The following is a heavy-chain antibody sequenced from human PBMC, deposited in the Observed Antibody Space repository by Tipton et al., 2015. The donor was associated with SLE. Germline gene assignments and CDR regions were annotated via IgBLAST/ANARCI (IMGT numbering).Heavy chain of an antibody. CDR1: GGSISSSNW. J-gene: IGHJ4*02. V-gene: IGHV4-4*02. Sequence: TLSLTCAVSGGSISSSNWWSWVRQPPGKGLEWIGEINHSGSTNYNPSLKSRVTISVDTSKNQFSLKLSSVTAADTAVYYCARGRSGNSGFFYWGQGTLVTVSS. CDR3: ARGRSGNSGFFY. CDR2: INHSGST. D-gene: IGHD6-19*01.